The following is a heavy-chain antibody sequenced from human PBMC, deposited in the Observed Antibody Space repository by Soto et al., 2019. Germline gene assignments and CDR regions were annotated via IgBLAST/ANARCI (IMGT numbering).Heavy chain of an antibody. CDR1: GGSISSYY. J-gene: IGHJ4*02. D-gene: IGHD1-7*01. Sequence: TLSLTCTVSGGSISSYYWSWIRQPPGKGLEWIGYIYYSGSTNYNPSLKSRVTISVDTSKNQFSLKLSSVTAADTAVYYCARGNYYDAPLFFDYWGQGTLVTVSS. CDR3: ARGNYYDAPLFFDY. V-gene: IGHV4-59*01. CDR2: IYYSGST.